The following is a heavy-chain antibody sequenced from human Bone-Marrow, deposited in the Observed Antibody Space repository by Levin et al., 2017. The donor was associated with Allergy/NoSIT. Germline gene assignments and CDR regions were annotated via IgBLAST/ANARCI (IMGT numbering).Heavy chain of an antibody. CDR1: GFSLSTSGMR. CDR3: ARTPGSRTSWFDY. J-gene: IGHJ4*02. V-gene: IGHV2-70*04. CDR2: IDWDDDK. Sequence: TLSLTCTFSGFSLSTSGMRVSWIRQPPGKALEWLARIDWDDDKFYSTSLKTRLTISKDTSKTQVVLTMTNMDPADTATYYCARTPGSRTSWFDYWGQGTLVTVSS. D-gene: IGHD1-7*01.